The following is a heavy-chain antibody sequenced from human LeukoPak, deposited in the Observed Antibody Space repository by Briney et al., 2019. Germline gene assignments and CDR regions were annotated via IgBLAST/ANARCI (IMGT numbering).Heavy chain of an antibody. J-gene: IGHJ4*02. CDR3: ARDGPDSSGYYLIDY. D-gene: IGHD3-22*01. V-gene: IGHV1-2*02. CDR1: GYTFTGYY. CDR2: INPNSGGT. Sequence: ASVKVSCKASGYTFTGYYMHWVRQAPGQGLEWMGWINPNSGGTNYAQKFQGRVTMTRNTSISTAYMELSRLRSDDTAVYYCARDGPDSSGYYLIDYWGQGTLVTVSS.